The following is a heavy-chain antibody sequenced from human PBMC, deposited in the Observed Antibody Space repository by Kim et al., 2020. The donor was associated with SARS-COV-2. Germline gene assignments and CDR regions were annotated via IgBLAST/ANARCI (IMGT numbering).Heavy chain of an antibody. Sequence: GGSLRLSCAASGFTFSYYSMNWVRQAPGQGLEGVSYISSSSSPIYYADSVKGRFTVSRDNAKNSLYLQMNSLRDEDTAVYYCAREGQWLSLYYYGMDVWGQGTTVTVSS. CDR3: AREGQWLSLYYYGMDV. V-gene: IGHV3-48*02. D-gene: IGHD6-19*01. CDR1: GFTFSYYS. J-gene: IGHJ6*02. CDR2: ISSSSSPI.